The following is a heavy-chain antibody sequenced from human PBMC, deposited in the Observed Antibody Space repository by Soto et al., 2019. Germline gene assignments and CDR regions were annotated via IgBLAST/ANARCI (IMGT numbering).Heavy chain of an antibody. CDR3: AKEEIGDEAYFDY. CDR2: ISESGDET. J-gene: IGHJ4*02. V-gene: IGHV3-23*01. CDR1: GFTFSTYA. Sequence: EVQLLESGGGLVQPGGSLKLACVASGFTFSTYAMNWVHQAPGKGLEWVSGISESGDETYYAGSVKGRFTISRDNSRKTVYLHVNSLRAEDTAVYYCAKEEIGDEAYFDYWGQGILVTVAA. D-gene: IGHD2-21*01.